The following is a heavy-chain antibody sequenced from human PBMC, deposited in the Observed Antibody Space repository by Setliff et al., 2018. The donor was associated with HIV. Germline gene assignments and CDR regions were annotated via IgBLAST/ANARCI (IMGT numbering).Heavy chain of an antibody. CDR1: GGSISSYY. V-gene: IGHV4-4*07. D-gene: IGHD1-20*01. J-gene: IGHJ6*03. CDR2: IYTSGNM. Sequence: PSETLSLTCTVSGGSISSYYWSWIRQPAGKGLESLGRIYTSGNMIYNPSLKSRVTMSADTSRNQLSLKLSSVTAADTAVYYCARGIGTRYNYYMDVWGIGTTVTVSS. CDR3: ARGIGTRYNYYMDV.